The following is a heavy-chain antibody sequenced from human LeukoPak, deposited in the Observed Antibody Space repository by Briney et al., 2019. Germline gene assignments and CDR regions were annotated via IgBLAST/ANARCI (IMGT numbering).Heavy chain of an antibody. Sequence: PGGSLRLSCAASGFTFSDHYMDWVRQAPGKGLEWVGRTRNKANSYTTEYAASVKGRFTISRDDSKNSLYLQMNSLKTEDTAVYYCARGLHGSGSYYNVDCYYGMDVWGQGTTVTVPS. D-gene: IGHD3-10*01. CDR3: ARGLHGSGSYYNVDCYYGMDV. CDR2: TRNKANSYTT. J-gene: IGHJ6*02. V-gene: IGHV3-72*01. CDR1: GFTFSDHY.